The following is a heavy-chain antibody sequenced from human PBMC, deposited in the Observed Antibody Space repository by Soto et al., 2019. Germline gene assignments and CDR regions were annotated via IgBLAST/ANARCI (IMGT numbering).Heavy chain of an antibody. CDR1: GFTFSTYA. CDR3: ARGSVGHYNSGTLLD. V-gene: IGHV3-30-3*01. J-gene: IGHJ4*02. Sequence: QVQVVESGGGVVQPGRSLRLSCAASGFTFSTYAMHWVRQAPGKGLEWVAVISYDGSNEYYVDSVKGRFTISRDNSKNTLYLQMNSLREEDTAVYYCARGSVGHYNSGTLLDWGQGTLVTVSS. D-gene: IGHD3-10*01. CDR2: ISYDGSNE.